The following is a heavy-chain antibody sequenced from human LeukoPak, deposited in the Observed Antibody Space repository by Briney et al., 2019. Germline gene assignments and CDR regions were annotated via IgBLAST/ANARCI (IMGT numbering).Heavy chain of an antibody. CDR1: GYTFTSYD. V-gene: IGHV1-8*01. CDR3: ARGRGGYCSSTSCHYYYGMDV. J-gene: IGHJ6*02. CDR2: MNPNSGNT. Sequence: ASVKVSCKASGYTFTSYDINWVRRATGQGLEWMGWMNPNSGNTGYAQKFQGRVTVTRNTSISTAYMELSSLRSEDTAVYYCARGRGGYCSSTSCHYYYGMDVWGQGTTVTVSS. D-gene: IGHD2-2*01.